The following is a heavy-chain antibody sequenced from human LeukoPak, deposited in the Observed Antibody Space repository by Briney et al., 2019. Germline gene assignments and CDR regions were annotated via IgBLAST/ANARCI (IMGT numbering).Heavy chain of an antibody. D-gene: IGHD3-9*01. CDR3: AREVNPRYDILTGYPLDY. V-gene: IGHV1-69*01. CDR2: IIPIFGTA. Sequence: SVKVSCKASGGTFSSYAISWARQAPGQGLEWMGGIIPIFGTANYAQKFQGRVTITADESTSTAYMELSSLRSEDTAVYYCAREVNPRYDILTGYPLDYWGQGTLVTVSS. CDR1: GGTFSSYA. J-gene: IGHJ4*02.